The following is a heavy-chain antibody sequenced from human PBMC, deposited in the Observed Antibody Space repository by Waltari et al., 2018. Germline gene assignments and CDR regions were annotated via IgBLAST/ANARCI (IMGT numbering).Heavy chain of an antibody. CDR3: VRDGMRGGDFDY. D-gene: IGHD3-10*01. V-gene: IGHV3-7*01. CDR2: IKEDGGGK. Sequence: EVQLVESGGGLVQPGGSLRLSCAASGFTFSRYWMIWVRQAPGKGLDWVANIKEDGGGKYYVAPVKGRFAIPRDNADNSLYLQMNSLRAEDTAVYYCVRDGMRGGDFDYWGQGTLVTVSS. CDR1: GFTFSRYW. J-gene: IGHJ4*02.